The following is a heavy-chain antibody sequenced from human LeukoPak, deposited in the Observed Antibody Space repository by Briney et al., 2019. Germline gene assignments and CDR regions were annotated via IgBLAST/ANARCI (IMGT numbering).Heavy chain of an antibody. J-gene: IGHJ4*02. D-gene: IGHD2-8*01. CDR2: INPSGGST. CDR3: ARGARGYCTNGVCYDYYFDY. CDR1: GYTFTSYY. V-gene: IGHV1-46*01. Sequence: ASVKVSCKASGYTFTSYYMHWVRQAPGQGLEWMGIINPSGGSTSYAQKFQGRVTMTRNTSISTAYMELSSLRSEDTAVYYCARGARGYCTNGVCYDYYFDYWGQGTLVTVSS.